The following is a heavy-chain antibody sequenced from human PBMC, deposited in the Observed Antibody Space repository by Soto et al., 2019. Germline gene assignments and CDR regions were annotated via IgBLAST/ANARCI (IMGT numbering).Heavy chain of an antibody. V-gene: IGHV4-31*03. CDR2: IYYSGST. Sequence: QVQLQESGPGLVKPSQTQSLTCTVSGGSISSGGYYWSWIRQHPGKGLEWIGYIYYSGSTYYNPSLKSRVTISVDPSKNQFSLKLSSVTAADTAVYYCAREAAGILNWFDPWGQGTLVTVSS. J-gene: IGHJ5*02. CDR3: AREAAGILNWFDP. CDR1: GGSISSGGYY. D-gene: IGHD6-25*01.